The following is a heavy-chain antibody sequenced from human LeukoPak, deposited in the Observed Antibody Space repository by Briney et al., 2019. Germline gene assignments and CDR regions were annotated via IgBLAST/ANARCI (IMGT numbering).Heavy chain of an antibody. V-gene: IGHV4-34*01. D-gene: IGHD6-19*01. Sequence: SETLSLTCAVYGGSFSGYYWSWIRQPPGKGLEWIGEINHSGSTNYNPSLKSRVTISVDTSKNQFSLKLSSVTAADTAVYYCARAYSGGWYNWFDPWGQGTLVTVSS. CDR3: ARAYSGGWYNWFDP. CDR1: GGSFSGYY. CDR2: INHSGST. J-gene: IGHJ5*02.